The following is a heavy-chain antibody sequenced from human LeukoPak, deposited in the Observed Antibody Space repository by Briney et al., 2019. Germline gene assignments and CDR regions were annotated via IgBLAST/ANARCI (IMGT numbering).Heavy chain of an antibody. Sequence: GGSLRLSCAASGFTFSSYAMSWVRQAPGKGLEWVSAISGSGGSTYYADSVKGRFTISRDNSKNTLYLRMNSLRAEDTAVYYCAKDRWAWEAFDIWGQGTMVTVSS. D-gene: IGHD1-26*01. J-gene: IGHJ3*02. CDR3: AKDRWAWEAFDI. CDR2: ISGSGGST. V-gene: IGHV3-23*01. CDR1: GFTFSSYA.